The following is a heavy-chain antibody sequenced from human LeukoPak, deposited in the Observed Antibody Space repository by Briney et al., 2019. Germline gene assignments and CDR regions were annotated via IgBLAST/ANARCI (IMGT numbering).Heavy chain of an antibody. CDR1: GFTVSSNY. CDR3: ARRNWFDP. D-gene: IGHD2/OR15-2a*01. CDR2: IKYDGSEK. V-gene: IGHV3-7*03. Sequence: PGGSLRLSRAASGFTVSSNYMSWVRQTPGKGLDCVATIKYDGSEKYYGDSVKGRFTISRDDAKHSLYLQMNSLRAEDTAVYYCARRNWFDPWGQGTLVIVSS. J-gene: IGHJ5*02.